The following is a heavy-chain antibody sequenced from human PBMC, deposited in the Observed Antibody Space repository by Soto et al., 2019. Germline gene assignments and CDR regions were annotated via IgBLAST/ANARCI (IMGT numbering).Heavy chain of an antibody. CDR1: GFTFSSYW. D-gene: IGHD3-9*01. CDR3: ARVKKGYVDWLYYFDY. V-gene: IGHV3-7*03. CDR2: IKQDGSEK. J-gene: IGHJ4*02. Sequence: GGSLRLSCAASGFTFSSYWMSWVRQAPGKGLEWVANIKQDGSEKYYVDSVKGRFTISRDNTKNSLYLQMNSLRAEDTAMYYCARVKKGYVDWLYYFDYWGQGTLVTVSS.